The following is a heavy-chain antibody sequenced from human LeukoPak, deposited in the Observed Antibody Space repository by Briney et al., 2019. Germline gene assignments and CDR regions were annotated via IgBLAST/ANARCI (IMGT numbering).Heavy chain of an antibody. V-gene: IGHV3-30-3*01. J-gene: IGHJ3*02. CDR1: GFTFSSYA. D-gene: IGHD2-2*01. CDR3: ARARLDSVVPAAKDGFDI. Sequence: GGSLRLSCAASGFTFSSYAMHWVRQAPGKGLEWVAVISYDGSNKYYADSVKGRFTISRDNSKNTLYLQMNSLRAEDTAVYYCARARLDSVVPAAKDGFDIWGQGTMVTVSS. CDR2: ISYDGSNK.